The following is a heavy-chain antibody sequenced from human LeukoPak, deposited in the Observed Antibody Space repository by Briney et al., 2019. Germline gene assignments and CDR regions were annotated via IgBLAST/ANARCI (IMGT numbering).Heavy chain of an antibody. CDR1: GLSFGDSA. J-gene: IGHJ4*02. CDR2: IRSKAYRGTT. V-gene: IGHV3-49*04. CDR3: SRGERDFDY. Sequence: GGSLRLSCTTSGLSFGDSAMSWVRQAPGKGLEWVGVIRSKAYRGTTEYAASVKGRFTISRDDSKSIAYLQMNSLKTEDTAVYYCSRGERDFDYWGQGTLVTVSS. D-gene: IGHD3-16*01.